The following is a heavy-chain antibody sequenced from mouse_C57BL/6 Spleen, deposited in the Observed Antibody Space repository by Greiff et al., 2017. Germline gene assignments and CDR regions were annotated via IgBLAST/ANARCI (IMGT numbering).Heavy chain of an antibody. D-gene: IGHD2-1*01. CDR1: GYTFTSYW. V-gene: IGHV1-69*01. J-gene: IGHJ3*01. Sequence: VQLQQPGAELVMPGASVKLSCKASGYTFTSYWMHWVKQRPGQGLEWIGEIDPSDSYTNYNQKFKGKSTLTVDKSSSTAYMQLSSLTSEDSAVYYCASGNYVGFAYWGQGTLVTVSA. CDR2: IDPSDSYT. CDR3: ASGNYVGFAY.